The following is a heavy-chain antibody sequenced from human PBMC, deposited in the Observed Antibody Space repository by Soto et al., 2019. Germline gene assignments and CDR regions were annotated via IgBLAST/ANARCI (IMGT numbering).Heavy chain of an antibody. J-gene: IGHJ3*02. D-gene: IGHD5-18*01. CDR1: GYSFTSYW. V-gene: IGHV5-51*01. CDR2: IYPGDSDT. CDR3: AIPRGYSYGYAAFDI. Sequence: VESLKISCKGSGYSFTSYWIGWVRQMPGKGLEWMGIIYPGDSDTRYSPSFQGQVTISADKSISTAYLQWSSLKASDTAMYYCAIPRGYSYGYAAFDIWGQGTMVTVSS.